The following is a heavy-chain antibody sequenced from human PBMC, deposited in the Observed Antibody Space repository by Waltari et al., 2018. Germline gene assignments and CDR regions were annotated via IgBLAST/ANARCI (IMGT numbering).Heavy chain of an antibody. J-gene: IGHJ6*02. CDR3: ASDTGALWMDV. D-gene: IGHD2-21*01. Sequence: QVQLVQSGAEVKKPGASVKISCKTSEYTFTSSYVHWVRQAHGQGLEWMGIINPSGGSTIDAKKFQGRVTMTRDTSTSTVYMELSSLRSEDTAVYYCASDTGALWMDVWGQGTTVTVSS. CDR2: INPSGGST. CDR1: EYTFTSSY. V-gene: IGHV1-46*01.